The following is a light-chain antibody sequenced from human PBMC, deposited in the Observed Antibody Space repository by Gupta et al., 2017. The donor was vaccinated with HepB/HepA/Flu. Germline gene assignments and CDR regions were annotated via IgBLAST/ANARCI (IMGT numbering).Light chain of an antibody. Sequence: EIVLTQSPGTLSLSPGGRATLSCRASQTITNNYLAWFQQKPGQAPRLLIHGASSRATGIPDRISGSGSGTDFTLIISRLEPEDFAVYYCQQYGTATWTFGQGTKVEVK. V-gene: IGKV3-20*01. CDR3: QQYGTATWT. CDR1: QTITNNY. J-gene: IGKJ1*01. CDR2: GAS.